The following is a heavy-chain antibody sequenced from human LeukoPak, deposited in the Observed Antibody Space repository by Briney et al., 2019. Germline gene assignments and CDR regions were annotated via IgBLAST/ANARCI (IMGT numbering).Heavy chain of an antibody. V-gene: IGHV5-51*01. CDR3: ASSVSQTRFDY. CDR1: GYSFTNYW. D-gene: IGHD1/OR15-1a*01. Sequence: GESLKISCKASGYSFTNYWIGWVRQMPGKGLEWMGIILPGDSDTTYSPSFQGQVTISADKSINTAYLQWSSLKASDTAMYYCASSVSQTRFDYWGQGTQVTASS. CDR2: ILPGDSDT. J-gene: IGHJ4*02.